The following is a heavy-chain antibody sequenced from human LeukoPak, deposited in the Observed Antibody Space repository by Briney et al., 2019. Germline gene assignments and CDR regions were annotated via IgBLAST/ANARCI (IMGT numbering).Heavy chain of an antibody. D-gene: IGHD3-10*01. V-gene: IGHV4-59*01. J-gene: IGHJ4*02. CDR1: GGSISSYY. CDR3: ARVGWYYGSAFLDY. Sequence: PSETLSLTCTVAGGSISSYYWSWIRQPPGKGLEWIGYIYYSGSTNYNPSLKSRVTISVDTSKNQLSLKLSSVTAADTAVYYCARVGWYYGSAFLDYWGQGTLVTVSS. CDR2: IYYSGST.